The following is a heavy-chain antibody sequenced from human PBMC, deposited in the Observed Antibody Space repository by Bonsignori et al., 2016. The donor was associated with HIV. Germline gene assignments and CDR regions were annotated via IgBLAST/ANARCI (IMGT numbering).Heavy chain of an antibody. Sequence: GGSLRLSCAASGFTFSSYGMHWVRQAPGKGLEWVAVIWFDGSTKYYADSVKGRFTVSRDNSKNTLYLQMNCLRAEDTAVYYCAKDSLSFSRFFYYMDVWGKGTTVTVSS. CDR2: IWFDGSTK. J-gene: IGHJ6*03. V-gene: IGHV3-33*06. CDR1: GFTFSSYG. CDR3: AKDSLSFSRFFYYMDV. D-gene: IGHD3-10*01.